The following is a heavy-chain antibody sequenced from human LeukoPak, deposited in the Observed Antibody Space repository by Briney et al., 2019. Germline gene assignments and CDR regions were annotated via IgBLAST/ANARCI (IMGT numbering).Heavy chain of an antibody. V-gene: IGHV1-24*01. D-gene: IGHD3-22*01. CDR1: GYTLTELS. J-gene: IGHJ4*02. Sequence: ASVKVSCKVSGYTLTELSMHWVRQAPGKGLEWMGGFDPEDGETIYAQKFQGRVTMTRDTSINTAYMELSSLRSDDMGIYYCARAYKRDSTGPLGYWGQGTLVTVSS. CDR3: ARAYKRDSTGPLGY. CDR2: FDPEDGET.